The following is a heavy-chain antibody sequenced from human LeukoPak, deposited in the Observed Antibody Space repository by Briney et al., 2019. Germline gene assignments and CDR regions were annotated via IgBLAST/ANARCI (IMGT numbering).Heavy chain of an antibody. CDR1: GFTFSSYR. J-gene: IGHJ4*02. V-gene: IGHV3-21*01. CDR3: ARVGYYASGPFSYFDY. D-gene: IGHD3-10*01. CDR2: ISSSSSYI. Sequence: PGGSLRLSCAASGFTFSSYRMNWVRQAPGKGLEWVSSISSSSSYIYYADSVEGRITVSRDNAKNSLYLQMNSLRAEDTAVYYCARVGYYASGPFSYFDYWGQGTLVTVSS.